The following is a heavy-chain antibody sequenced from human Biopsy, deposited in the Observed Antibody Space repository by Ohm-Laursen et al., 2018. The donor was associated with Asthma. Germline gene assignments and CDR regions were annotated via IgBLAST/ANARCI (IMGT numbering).Heavy chain of an antibody. CDR2: IYSGGTS. CDR3: ARGDSSNWSHYYFDY. CDR1: GFAVSRDY. D-gene: IGHD3-22*01. J-gene: IGHJ4*02. V-gene: IGHV3-53*01. Sequence: SLRLSCTASGFAVSRDYMFWVRQAPGTGLEWVSVIYSGGTSHTADSVRGRFTIFRDYSKNTLYLQMHSLRAEDTAVYYCARGDSSNWSHYYFDYWGQGTLVTVSS.